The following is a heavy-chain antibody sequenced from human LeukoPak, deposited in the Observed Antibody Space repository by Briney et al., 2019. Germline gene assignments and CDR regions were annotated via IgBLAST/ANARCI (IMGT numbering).Heavy chain of an antibody. CDR2: INPNSGGT. V-gene: IGHV1-2*02. D-gene: IGHD2-8*01. J-gene: IGHJ4*02. CDR1: GYTFTGPY. CDR3: ARVEYCIKGVCVNFDY. Sequence: ASVKVSCTASGYTFTGPYIHWIRQAPGQGLEWMGWINPNSGGTKYAQKFQGRVTMTRDTSINTAYMERSRLRSDDTAVYYCARVEYCIKGVCVNFDYWGQRTLVTAST.